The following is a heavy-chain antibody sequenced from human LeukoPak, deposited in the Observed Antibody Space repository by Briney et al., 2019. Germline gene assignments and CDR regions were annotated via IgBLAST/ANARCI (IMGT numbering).Heavy chain of an antibody. J-gene: IGHJ3*01. CDR2: IHATGGT. D-gene: IGHD3-9*01. V-gene: IGHV4-4*07. CDR3: ARIFDRDV. Sequence: PSETLSLTCTVSGGSTTNSYWSWIRHSAGTGMEWIGRIHATGGTNYNPSLTSRVSMSLDMPTNQFSLTLSAVTVADTATYYCARIFDRDVWGQGTLVTVSP. CDR1: GGSTTNSY.